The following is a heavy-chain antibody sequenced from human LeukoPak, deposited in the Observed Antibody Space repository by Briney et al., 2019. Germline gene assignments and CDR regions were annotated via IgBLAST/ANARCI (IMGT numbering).Heavy chain of an antibody. CDR3: ATWATVTTYWYFDL. Sequence: ASVKVSCKVSGYTLTELSMHWVRQAPGTGLEWMGGYDPEDGETIYAQKFQGRVTMTEDRSTDTAYMELSSLRSEDTAVYYCATWATVTTYWYFDLWGRGTLVTVSS. D-gene: IGHD4-17*01. CDR1: GYTLTELS. J-gene: IGHJ2*01. CDR2: YDPEDGET. V-gene: IGHV1-24*01.